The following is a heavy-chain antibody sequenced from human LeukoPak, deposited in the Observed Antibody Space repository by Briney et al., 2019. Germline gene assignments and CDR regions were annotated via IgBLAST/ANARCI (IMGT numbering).Heavy chain of an antibody. J-gene: IGHJ4*02. CDR1: AYIFTGYY. D-gene: IGHD1-1*01. Sequence: ASVKVSCKASAYIFTGYYMHWVRQAPGQGLEWMGWINPNSGDTNYAQKFQGRVTMTRDTSISTAYMELSRLRSDDTAVYYCARDATGRKIDFWGQGTLVTISS. CDR3: ARDATGRKIDF. CDR2: INPNSGDT. V-gene: IGHV1-2*02.